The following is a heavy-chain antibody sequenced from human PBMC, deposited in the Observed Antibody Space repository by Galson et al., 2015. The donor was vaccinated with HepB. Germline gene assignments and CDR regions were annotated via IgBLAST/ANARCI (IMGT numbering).Heavy chain of an antibody. J-gene: IGHJ6*03. V-gene: IGHV3-15*01. CDR3: ARAYGGNSWGPYYYYYYMDV. Sequence: SLRLSCAASGFTFSNAWMSWVRQAPGKGLEWVGRIKSKTDGGTTDYAAPVKGRFTISRDNSKNTLYLQMNSLRAEDTAVYYCARAYGGNSWGPYYYYYYMDVWGKGTTVTVSS. CDR1: GFTFSNAW. D-gene: IGHD4-23*01. CDR2: IKSKTDGGTT.